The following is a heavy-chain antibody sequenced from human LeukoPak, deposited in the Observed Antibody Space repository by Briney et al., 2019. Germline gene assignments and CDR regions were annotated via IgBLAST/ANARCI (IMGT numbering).Heavy chain of an antibody. Sequence: SVKVSCKASGGTFSSYAISWVRQAPGQGLEWMGGIIPIFGTANYAQKFQGRVTITADESTSTAYMELSSLRSEDTAVYYCARAVVPAGHVDYWGQGTLVTVSS. CDR2: IIPIFGTA. J-gene: IGHJ4*02. CDR3: ARAVVPAGHVDY. D-gene: IGHD2-2*01. CDR1: GGTFSSYA. V-gene: IGHV1-69*13.